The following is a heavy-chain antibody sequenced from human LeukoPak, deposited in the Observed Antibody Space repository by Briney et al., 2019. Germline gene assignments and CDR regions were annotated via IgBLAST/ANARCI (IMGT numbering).Heavy chain of an antibody. CDR2: INPSGGST. CDR3: ARDRRSVRYSGAFDI. D-gene: IGHD2-15*01. V-gene: IGHV1-46*03. J-gene: IGHJ3*02. CDR1: GYTFTGYY. Sequence: ASVKVSCKASGYTFTGYYMHWVRQAPGQGLEWMGIINPSGGSTSYAQKFQGRVTMTRDTSTSTVYMELSSLRSEDTAVYYCARDRRSVRYSGAFDIWGQGTMVTVSS.